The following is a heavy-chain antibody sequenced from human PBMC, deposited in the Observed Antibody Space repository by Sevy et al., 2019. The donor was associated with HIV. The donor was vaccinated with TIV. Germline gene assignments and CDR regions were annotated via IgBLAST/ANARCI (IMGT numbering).Heavy chain of an antibody. D-gene: IGHD3-10*01. Sequence: GGSLRLSCAASGFNFNMYRMNWVRQAPGKGLEWVSSFSSSSSDIKYAGSGKGRFTVSRDNAKNSLFLQMNSLRAEDTAVYYCATLVMWFGELPRGFDYWGQGALVTVSS. CDR1: GFNFNMYR. CDR3: ATLVMWFGELPRGFDY. V-gene: IGHV3-21*01. CDR2: FSSSSSDI. J-gene: IGHJ4*02.